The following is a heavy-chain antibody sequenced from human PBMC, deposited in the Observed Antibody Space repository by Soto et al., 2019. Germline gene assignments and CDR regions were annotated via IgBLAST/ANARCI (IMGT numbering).Heavy chain of an antibody. V-gene: IGHV3-23*01. CDR1: GFTFSSYA. CDR3: AKVQGSGGSRKNWFDP. CDR2: ISSSGGVT. J-gene: IGHJ5*02. Sequence: PGGSLRLSCAASGFTFSSYAMSWVLQAPWKGLEWVSSISSSGGVTYYADSVKGRFTFSRDNSKNTLYLQMNSLRAEDTAVYYCAKVQGSGGSRKNWFDPWGQGTLVTVSS. D-gene: IGHD2-15*01.